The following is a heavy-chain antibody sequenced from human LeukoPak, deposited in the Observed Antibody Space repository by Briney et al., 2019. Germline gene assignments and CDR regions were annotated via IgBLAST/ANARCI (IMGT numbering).Heavy chain of an antibody. V-gene: IGHV1-58*02. Sequence: SVKVSCKASGFTFTSSAMQWVRQARGQRLEWIGWIVVGSGNTNYAQKFQERVTITRDMSTNTAYMELSSLRSEDTAVYYCAAVERFDFWSGYSPSYYFDYWGQGTLVTVSS. D-gene: IGHD3-3*01. CDR2: IVVGSGNT. CDR1: GFTFTSSA. CDR3: AAVERFDFWSGYSPSYYFDY. J-gene: IGHJ4*02.